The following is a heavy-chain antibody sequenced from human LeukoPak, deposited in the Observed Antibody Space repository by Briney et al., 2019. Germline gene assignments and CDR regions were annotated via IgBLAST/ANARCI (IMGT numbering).Heavy chain of an antibody. J-gene: IGHJ4*02. D-gene: IGHD2-8*02. Sequence: GGSQRLSCAASGFTFSSYGMHWVRQAPGKGLEWVSSIHSSSTYIYYADSVKGRFTISRDNAKNSLYLQMNSLRAEDTAVYYCASPRTTGLTSYYFDNWGQGTLVTVSS. CDR2: IHSSSTYI. V-gene: IGHV3-21*01. CDR1: GFTFSSYG. CDR3: ASPRTTGLTSYYFDN.